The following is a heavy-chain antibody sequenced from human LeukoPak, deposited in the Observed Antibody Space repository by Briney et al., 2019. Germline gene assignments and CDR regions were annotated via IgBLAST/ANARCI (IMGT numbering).Heavy chain of an antibody. CDR3: ARAGGGYCDYYFDY. J-gene: IGHJ4*02. Sequence: RSLSLSCAASGFTFSSYAMHWVRQAPGKGLEWVAVISYDGSNKYYADSVKGRFTISRDNSKNTLYLQMNSLRAEDTAVYYCARAGGGYCDYYFDYWGQGTLVTVSS. CDR1: GFTFSSYA. V-gene: IGHV3-30-3*01. D-gene: IGHD4-17*01. CDR2: ISYDGSNK.